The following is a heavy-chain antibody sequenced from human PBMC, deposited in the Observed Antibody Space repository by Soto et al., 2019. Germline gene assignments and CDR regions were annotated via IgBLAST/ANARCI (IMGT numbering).Heavy chain of an antibody. V-gene: IGHV3-48*02. J-gene: IGHJ6*02. CDR3: ARGPSSSWRYYYYYGMDV. CDR1: GFTFSTYS. CDR2: ISSSSITI. D-gene: IGHD6-13*01. Sequence: PGGSLRLSCAASGFTFSTYSMNWVRQAPGKRLEWVSYISSSSITIFYADSVKGRFTISRDNAKNSLYLQMNSLRDEDTAVYYCARGPSSSWRYYYYYGMDVWGQGTTVTVSS.